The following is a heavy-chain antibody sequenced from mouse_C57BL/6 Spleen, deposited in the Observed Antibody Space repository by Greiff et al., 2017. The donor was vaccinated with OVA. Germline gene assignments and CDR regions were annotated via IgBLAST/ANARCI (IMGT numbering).Heavy chain of an antibody. D-gene: IGHD1-1*01. CDR1: GYTFTSYW. V-gene: IGHV1-64*01. CDR3: ARGGATVVPYFDY. CDR2: IHPNSGST. J-gene: IGHJ2*01. Sequence: VQLQQPGAELVKPGASVKLSCEASGYTFTSYWMHWVKQRPGQGLEWIGMIHPNSGSTNYNEKFKSKATLTVDKSSSTAYMQLSSLTSEDSAVYYCARGGATVVPYFDYWGQGTTLTVSS.